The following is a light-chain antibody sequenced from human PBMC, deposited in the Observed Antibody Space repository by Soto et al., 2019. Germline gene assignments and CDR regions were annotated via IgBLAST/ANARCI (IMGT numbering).Light chain of an antibody. CDR2: GAS. Sequence: EIVMTQSPATLSVSPGGRATLSCRASQTISGTLAWYQQKPGQAPRLLIHGASTRAPGFPARFSGSGSGTDFTLTISRLEPEDFAVYYCQQYGSSPGLFTFGPGTKVDIK. V-gene: IGKV3-15*01. CDR1: QTISGT. CDR3: QQYGSSPGLFT. J-gene: IGKJ3*01.